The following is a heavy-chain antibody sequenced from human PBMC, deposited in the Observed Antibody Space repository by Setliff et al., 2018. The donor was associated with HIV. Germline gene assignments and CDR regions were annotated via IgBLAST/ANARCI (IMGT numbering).Heavy chain of an antibody. Sequence: PGGSLRLSCVASGFTFSSSSMNWVRQAPGKGLEWVSYISSRSSAIYYADSVKGRFTISRDNARNSLYLQMNSLRAEDTAVYYCGRGLVDYYDSSGYDYWGQGTLVTVSS. J-gene: IGHJ4*02. D-gene: IGHD3-22*01. CDR2: ISSRSSAI. CDR1: GFTFSSSS. V-gene: IGHV3-48*01. CDR3: GRGLVDYYDSSGYDY.